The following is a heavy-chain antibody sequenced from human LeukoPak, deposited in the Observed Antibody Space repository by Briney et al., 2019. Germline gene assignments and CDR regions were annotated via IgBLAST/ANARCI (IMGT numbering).Heavy chain of an antibody. D-gene: IGHD3-10*01. J-gene: IGHJ5*02. Sequence: SETLSLTCAVYGGSFSGYYWSWIRQPPGKGLEWIGEINHSGSTNYDPSLKSRVTISVDTSKNQFSLKLSSVTAADTAVYYCARGSAITMVRGVIRRWFDPWGQGTLVTVSS. CDR1: GGSFSGYY. V-gene: IGHV4-34*01. CDR3: ARGSAITMVRGVIRRWFDP. CDR2: INHSGST.